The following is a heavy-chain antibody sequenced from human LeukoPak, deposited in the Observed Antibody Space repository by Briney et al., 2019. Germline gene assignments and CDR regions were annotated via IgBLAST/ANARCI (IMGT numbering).Heavy chain of an antibody. D-gene: IGHD3-16*01. CDR2: MNPNSGNT. CDR1: GYTFTSYD. J-gene: IGHJ3*02. CDR3: ARVSGWGDAFDI. Sequence: ASVKVSCKASGYTFTSYDINWVRQATGQGLEWMGWMNPNSGNTGYAQKFQGRVTMTRNTSISTAYMGLSSLRSEDTAVYYCARVSGWGDAFDIWGQGTMVTVSS. V-gene: IGHV1-8*01.